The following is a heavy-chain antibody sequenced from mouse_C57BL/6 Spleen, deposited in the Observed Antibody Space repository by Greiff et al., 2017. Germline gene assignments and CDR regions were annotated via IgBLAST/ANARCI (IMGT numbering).Heavy chain of an antibody. D-gene: IGHD1-2*01. V-gene: IGHV1-15*01. CDR2: IDPETGGT. CDR1: GYTFTDYE. CDR3: TRCPHYYCKGYCDY. J-gene: IGHJ2*01. Sequence: QVHVKQSGAELVRPGASVTLSCKASGYTFTDYEMHWVKQTPVHGLEWIGAIDPETGGTAYNQKFKGKAILTADKSSSTAYMELRSLTSEDSAVYYCTRCPHYYCKGYCDYWGQGTTLTVSS.